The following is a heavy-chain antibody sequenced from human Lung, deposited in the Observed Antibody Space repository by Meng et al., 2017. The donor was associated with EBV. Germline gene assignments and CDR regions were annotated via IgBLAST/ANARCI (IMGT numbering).Heavy chain of an antibody. CDR1: GDTFSNYD. CDR2: MNPNNGNA. Sequence: VTLVESGVGGKKPWGSVQVSCRDAGDTFSNYDINQGRQPPGEGVEWMVWMNPNNGNAGYSQKYQGRVTMTRNTSIITAYKELISLRSEDTAVDYCAKVKVAGVGDWFDPWGQGTLVTVSS. V-gene: IGHV1-8*02. J-gene: IGHJ5*02. CDR3: AKVKVAGVGDWFDP. D-gene: IGHD6-19*01.